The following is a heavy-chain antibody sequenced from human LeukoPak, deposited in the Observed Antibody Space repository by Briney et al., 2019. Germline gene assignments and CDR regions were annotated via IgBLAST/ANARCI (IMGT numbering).Heavy chain of an antibody. J-gene: IGHJ6*03. Sequence: ASVKVSCKASGYTFTGYYMHWVRQAPGQGLEWMGWINPNSGGTNYAQKFQGRVTMTRDTSISTAYMELRSLRSDDTAVYYCARDSGSYLAQYYYYYMDVWGKGTTVTVSS. CDR1: GYTFTGYY. D-gene: IGHD1-26*01. CDR2: INPNSGGT. V-gene: IGHV1-2*02. CDR3: ARDSGSYLAQYYYYYMDV.